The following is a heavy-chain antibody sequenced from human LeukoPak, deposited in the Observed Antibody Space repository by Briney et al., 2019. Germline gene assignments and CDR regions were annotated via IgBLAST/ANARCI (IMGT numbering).Heavy chain of an antibody. CDR3: AKVSVLEWLRGAFDI. CDR1: GFTFSSYG. J-gene: IGHJ3*02. V-gene: IGHV3-30*02. D-gene: IGHD3-3*01. Sequence: GGSLRLSCAASGFTFSSYGMHWVRQAPGKGLEWVAFIRYDGSNKYYADSVKGRFTISRDNSKNTLYLQMTSLRAEDTALYYCAKVSVLEWLRGAFDIWGQGTMVTVSS. CDR2: IRYDGSNK.